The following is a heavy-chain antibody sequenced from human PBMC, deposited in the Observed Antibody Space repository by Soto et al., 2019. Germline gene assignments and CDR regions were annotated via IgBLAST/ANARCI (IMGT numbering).Heavy chain of an antibody. Sequence: QVQLVESGGGVVQPGGSLRLSCAASGLTFSNYGMHWVRQAPGKGLEWVAHISYDGSNEHYVDSVKGRFTTSRDNSKNTLYLQMTSLRAEDTAVYYCAEDSYYHDSTGYYIFDYWGQGTLVTVSS. J-gene: IGHJ4*02. V-gene: IGHV3-30*18. CDR3: AEDSYYHDSTGYYIFDY. CDR2: ISYDGSNE. D-gene: IGHD3-22*01. CDR1: GLTFSNYG.